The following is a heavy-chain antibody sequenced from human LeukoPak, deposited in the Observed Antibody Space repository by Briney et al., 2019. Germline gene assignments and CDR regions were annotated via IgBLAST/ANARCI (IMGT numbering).Heavy chain of an antibody. V-gene: IGHV3-23*01. J-gene: IGHJ5*02. Sequence: QAGGSLRLSCAASGFTFSSYAMSRVRQAAGKGLEWVSAISGSGGSTYYADSVKGRFTISRDNSKNTLYLQMNSLRAEDTAVYYCAKDRSSSSWYRGWFDPWGQGTLVTVSS. CDR3: AKDRSSSSWYRGWFDP. CDR2: ISGSGGST. D-gene: IGHD6-13*01. CDR1: GFTFSSYA.